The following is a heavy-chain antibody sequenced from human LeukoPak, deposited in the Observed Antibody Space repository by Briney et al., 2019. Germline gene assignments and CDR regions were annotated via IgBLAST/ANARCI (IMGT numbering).Heavy chain of an antibody. CDR3: ARDRSDRLAVAGTSAFDY. CDR2: ISSSSSYI. CDR1: GFTFSSYS. D-gene: IGHD6-19*01. V-gene: IGHV3-21*01. Sequence: SGASLRLSCAASGFTFSSYSMNWVRQAPGKGLEWVSSISSSSSYIYYADSVKGRFTISRDNAKNSLYLQMNSLRAEDTAVYYCARDRSDRLAVAGTSAFDYWGQGTLVTVSS. J-gene: IGHJ4*02.